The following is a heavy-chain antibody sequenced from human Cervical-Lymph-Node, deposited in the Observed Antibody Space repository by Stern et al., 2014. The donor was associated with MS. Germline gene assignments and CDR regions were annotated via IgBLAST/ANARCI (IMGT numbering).Heavy chain of an antibody. V-gene: IGHV3-30*03. D-gene: IGHD2-8*01. CDR1: GFTFSSYG. Sequence: VQLLESGGAVVQPGRSLRLSCAASGFTFSSYGMHWVRQAPGKGLEWVTVISYDGNHKYYAASVKGRFTISRDNSKNTLHLQMNSVTPDDTAIYYCARDYEDTSMLFDHWGQGTLVTVSS. CDR2: ISYDGNHK. J-gene: IGHJ4*02. CDR3: ARDYEDTSMLFDH.